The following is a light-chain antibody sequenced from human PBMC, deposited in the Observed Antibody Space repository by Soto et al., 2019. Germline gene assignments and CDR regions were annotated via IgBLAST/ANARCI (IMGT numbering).Light chain of an antibody. J-gene: IGKJ4*01. CDR1: QSINSGY. CDR2: GAS. CDR3: QQYGGSPLVT. V-gene: IGKV3-20*01. Sequence: ETLLTQAPGTPAFSPRERAHLFLQARQSINSGYLAWYQQRPGQAPRLLISGASNRATGIPDRFSGSGSGTDFTLTISRLEPEDFAVYYCQQYGGSPLVTFGGGTKVEIK.